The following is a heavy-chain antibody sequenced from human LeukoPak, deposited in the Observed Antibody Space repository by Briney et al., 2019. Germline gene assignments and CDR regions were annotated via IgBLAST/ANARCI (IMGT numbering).Heavy chain of an antibody. CDR3: ARRFYGSGSYYNDLYYYYYYGMDV. V-gene: IGHV1-8*01. CDR1: GYTFTSYD. D-gene: IGHD3-10*01. J-gene: IGHJ6*02. Sequence: ASVKVSCKASGYTFTSYDINWVRQATGQGLEWMGWMNPNSGSTGYAQKFQGRVTMTRNTSISTAYMELSSLRSEDTAVYYCARRFYGSGSYYNDLYYYYYYGMDVWGQGTTVTVSS. CDR2: MNPNSGST.